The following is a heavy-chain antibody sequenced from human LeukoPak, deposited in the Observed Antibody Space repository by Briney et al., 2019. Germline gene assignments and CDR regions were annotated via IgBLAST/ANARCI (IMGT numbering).Heavy chain of an antibody. CDR1: GGSISSYY. V-gene: IGHV4-59*01. CDR2: IYYSGST. Sequence: PSETLSLTCTVSGGSISSYYWSWIRQPPGKGLEWIGYIYYSGSTNYNPSLKSRVTISVDTSKNQFSLKLSSVTAADTAVYYCARLRPGVDYYYMDVWGKGTTVTVSS. CDR3: ARLRPGVDYYYMDV. D-gene: IGHD2-2*01. J-gene: IGHJ6*03.